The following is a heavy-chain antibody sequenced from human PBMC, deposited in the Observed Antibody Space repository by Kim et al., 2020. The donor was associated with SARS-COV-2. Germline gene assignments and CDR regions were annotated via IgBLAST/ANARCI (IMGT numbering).Heavy chain of an antibody. CDR2: ISAYNGNT. Sequence: ASVKVSCKASGYTFTSYGISWVRQAPGQGLEWMGWISAYNGNTNYAQKLQGRVTMTTDTSTSTAYMELRSLRSDDTAVYYCARERGWQWLVHYYGMDVWGQGTTVTVSS. CDR1: GYTFTSYG. V-gene: IGHV1-18*01. D-gene: IGHD6-19*01. J-gene: IGHJ6*02. CDR3: ARERGWQWLVHYYGMDV.